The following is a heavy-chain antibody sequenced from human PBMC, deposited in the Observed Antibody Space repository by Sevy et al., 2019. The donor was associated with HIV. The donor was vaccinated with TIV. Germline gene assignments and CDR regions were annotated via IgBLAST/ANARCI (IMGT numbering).Heavy chain of an antibody. D-gene: IGHD3-22*01. J-gene: IGHJ4*02. CDR2: FDPEDGET. Sequence: ASVKVSCKVSGHSLTKFSMHWVRQPPGKGLEWMGSFDPEDGETIYAQKFQGRVTMTVDTSTDPAYMELLSLRSEDTAVIYCAITKDYYDSSGSPFDFWGQGTQVTVSS. CDR3: AITKDYYDSSGSPFDF. V-gene: IGHV1-24*01. CDR1: GHSLTKFS.